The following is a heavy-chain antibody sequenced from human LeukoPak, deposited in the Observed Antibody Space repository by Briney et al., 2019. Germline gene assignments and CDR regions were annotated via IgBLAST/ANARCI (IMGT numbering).Heavy chain of an antibody. CDR2: IYPGDSDT. V-gene: IGHV5-51*01. J-gene: IGHJ6*02. CDR1: GYSFAYYW. CDR3: AKSTSSAYGVDV. Sequence: GESLMISCKGSGYSFAYYWIAWVRQMPGKGLEWMGIIYPGDSDTKYSPSFQGQVTISADKSISTAYLQLNSLKASDTAMYYCAKSTSSAYGVDVWGQGTTVTVSS.